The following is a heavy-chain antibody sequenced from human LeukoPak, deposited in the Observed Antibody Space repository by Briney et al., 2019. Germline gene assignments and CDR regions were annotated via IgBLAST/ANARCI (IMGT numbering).Heavy chain of an antibody. CDR2: IKQDGSEK. CDR1: GFTFTSYW. Sequence: GGSLRLSCAASGFTFTSYWMSWVRQAPGKGLEWVANIKQDGSEKYYVDSVKGRFTISRDNARNSLYLQMNSLRVEDTAVYYCARLFGGVTTYDYWGQGALVTVSS. J-gene: IGHJ4*02. V-gene: IGHV3-7*01. D-gene: IGHD2-8*02. CDR3: ARLFGGVTTYDY.